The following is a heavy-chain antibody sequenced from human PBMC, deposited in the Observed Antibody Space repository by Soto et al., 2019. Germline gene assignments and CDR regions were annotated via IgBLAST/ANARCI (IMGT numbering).Heavy chain of an antibody. CDR3: ARYDSSGPDAFDI. CDR1: GYTFTSYY. J-gene: IGHJ3*02. CDR2: INPSGGST. V-gene: IGHV1-46*01. D-gene: IGHD3-22*01. Sequence: QVQLVQSGAEVKKPGASVKVSCKASGYTFTSYYMHWVRQAPGQGLEWMGIINPSGGSTSYAQKLQGRVTRTRDTSTSTVYMELSSLRSEDTAVYYCARYDSSGPDAFDIWGQGTMVTVSS.